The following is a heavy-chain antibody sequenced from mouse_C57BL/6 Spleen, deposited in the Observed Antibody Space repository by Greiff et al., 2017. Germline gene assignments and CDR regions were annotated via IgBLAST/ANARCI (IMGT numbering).Heavy chain of an antibody. CDR3: AKVYYGYDQVYAMDY. CDR1: GYTFTSYW. CDR2: IHPNSGST. J-gene: IGHJ4*01. V-gene: IGHV1-64*01. D-gene: IGHD2-2*01. Sequence: QVQLQQPGAELVKPGASVKLSCKASGYTFTSYWMHWVKQRPGQGLEWIGMIHPNSGSTNYNEKFKSKATLTVDKASSTAYMQLSSLTSEDSAVYYCAKVYYGYDQVYAMDYWGQGTSVTVSS.